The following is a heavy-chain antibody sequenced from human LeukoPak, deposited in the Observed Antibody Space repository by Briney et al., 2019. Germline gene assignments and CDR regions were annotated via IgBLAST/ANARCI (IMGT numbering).Heavy chain of an antibody. CDR3: ARDWHYRLDM. J-gene: IGHJ4*02. Sequence: PGGSLRLSCAASGFTLSPSWLNWVRQAPGKGLVWVSRITSDGRNTVYADSVKGRFTIYRDNARNTVYLQMTSLRAEDSAVYFCARDWHYRLDMWGQGALVTVSS. CDR2: ITSDGRNT. V-gene: IGHV3-74*01. D-gene: IGHD3-10*01. CDR1: GFTLSPSW.